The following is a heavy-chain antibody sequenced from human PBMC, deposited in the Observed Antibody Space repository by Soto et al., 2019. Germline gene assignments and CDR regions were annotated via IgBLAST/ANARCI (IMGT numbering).Heavy chain of an antibody. CDR2: ISSSSSTI. V-gene: IGHV3-48*01. Sequence: GGSLRLSCAASGFTFSSYSMNWVRQAPGKGLEWVSYISSSSSTIYYADSVKGRFTISRDNAKNSLYLQMNSLRAEDTAVYYCARATYYYGSGSYSHYYYYMDVWGKGATVTVSS. J-gene: IGHJ6*03. CDR1: GFTFSSYS. CDR3: ARATYYYGSGSYSHYYYYMDV. D-gene: IGHD3-10*01.